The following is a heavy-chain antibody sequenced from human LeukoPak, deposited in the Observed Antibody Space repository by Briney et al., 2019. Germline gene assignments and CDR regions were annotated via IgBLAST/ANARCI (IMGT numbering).Heavy chain of an antibody. Sequence: GGSLKISCQGSGSSFTSYWISWVRQLPGKGRERMGRIDPSDSYTNYSPSFQGHVTISADKSISTAYLQWSSLKASDTAMYYCRIAVAGTASDYWGQGTLVTVSS. V-gene: IGHV5-10-1*01. J-gene: IGHJ4*02. CDR1: GSSFTSYW. D-gene: IGHD6-19*01. CDR3: RIAVAGTASDY. CDR2: IDPSDSYT.